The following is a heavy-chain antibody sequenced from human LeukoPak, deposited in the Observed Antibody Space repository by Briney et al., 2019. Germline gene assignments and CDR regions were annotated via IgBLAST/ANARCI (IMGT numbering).Heavy chain of an antibody. V-gene: IGHV3-30*18. Sequence: GGSLRLSCAASGFTFSSYGMSWVRQAPGKGLEWVAVISYDGSNKYYADSVKGRFTISRDNSKNTLYLQMNSLRAEDTAVYYCAKLHWTLPTSAAGTHYYMDVWGKGTTVTVSS. CDR1: GFTFSSYG. CDR2: ISYDGSNK. D-gene: IGHD6-13*01. J-gene: IGHJ6*03. CDR3: AKLHWTLPTSAAGTHYYMDV.